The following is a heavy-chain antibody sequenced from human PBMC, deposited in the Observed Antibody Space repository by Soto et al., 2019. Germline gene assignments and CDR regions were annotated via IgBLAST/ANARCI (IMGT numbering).Heavy chain of an antibody. D-gene: IGHD2-15*01. V-gene: IGHV3-33*01. CDR2: IWYDGSNK. CDR3: ARDGYCICCSCYSLPVFYY. Sequence: PGGSLRLSCAASGFTFSSYGMHWVRQAPGKGLEWVAVIWYDGSNKYYADSVKGRFTISRDNSKNTLYLQMNSLRAEDTAVYYCARDGYCICCSCYSLPVFYYWGQGTLVPVSS. CDR1: GFTFSSYG. J-gene: IGHJ4*02.